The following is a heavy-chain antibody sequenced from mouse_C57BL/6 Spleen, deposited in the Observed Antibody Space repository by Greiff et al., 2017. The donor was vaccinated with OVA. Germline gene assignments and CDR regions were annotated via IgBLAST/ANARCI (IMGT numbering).Heavy chain of an antibody. CDR3: TRGGYGKGYFDY. D-gene: IGHD2-10*02. J-gene: IGHJ2*01. Sequence: EVKLEESGEGLVKPGGSLKLSCAASGFTFSSYAMSWVRQTPEKRLEWVAYISSGGDYIYYADTVKGRFTISRDNARNTLYLQMSSLKSEDTAMYYCTRGGYGKGYFDYWGQGTTLTVSS. CDR1: GFTFSSYA. V-gene: IGHV5S21*01. CDR2: ISSGGDYI.